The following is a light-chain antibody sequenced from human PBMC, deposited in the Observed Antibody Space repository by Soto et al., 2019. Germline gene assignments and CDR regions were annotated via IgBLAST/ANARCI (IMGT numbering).Light chain of an antibody. CDR3: QQYGSSPLLT. J-gene: IGKJ4*02. Sequence: EIVLTQSPGTLSLSPGERATLSCRASQSVSSSYLAWYQQKPGQAPRLLIYGASSRATGIRDRFSGSGSGTDFPLTISRLEPEDFAVYYCQQYGSSPLLTFGGGTKVDIK. V-gene: IGKV3-20*01. CDR2: GAS. CDR1: QSVSSSY.